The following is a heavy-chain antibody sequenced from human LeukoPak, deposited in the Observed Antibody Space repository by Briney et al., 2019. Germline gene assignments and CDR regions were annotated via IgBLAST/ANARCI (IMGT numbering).Heavy chain of an antibody. Sequence: GGSLRLSCAASGFTFSSYAMHWVRQAPGKGLEWVAVISYGGSNKYYADSVKGRFTISRDNSKNTLYLQMNSLRAEDTAVYYCAKDSLAARPPPPFDYWGQGTLVTVSS. CDR3: AKDSLAARPPPPFDY. J-gene: IGHJ4*02. CDR1: GFTFSSYA. CDR2: ISYGGSNK. V-gene: IGHV3-30-3*01. D-gene: IGHD6-6*01.